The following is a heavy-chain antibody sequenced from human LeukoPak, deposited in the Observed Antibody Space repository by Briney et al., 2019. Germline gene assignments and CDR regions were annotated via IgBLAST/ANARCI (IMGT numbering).Heavy chain of an antibody. CDR2: ISSSGRTT. J-gene: IGHJ3*02. D-gene: IGHD4-23*01. Sequence: GGSLRLYCEAYGFIFSDHYMSWTRQAPGKGLEWVSYISSSGRTTNYADSVRGRFTISRDNAKRSLYLHLKSLRAEDAAVYYCAREGGGKGAFDIWGQGTVVTVSS. CDR3: AREGGGKGAFDI. V-gene: IGHV3-11*01. CDR1: GFIFSDHY.